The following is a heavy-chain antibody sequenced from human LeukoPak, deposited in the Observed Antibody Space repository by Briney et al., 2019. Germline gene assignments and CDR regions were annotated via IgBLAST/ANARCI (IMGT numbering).Heavy chain of an antibody. CDR2: IDWNSGRI. V-gene: IGHV3-9*01. CDR3: ARDLEITIFGVVISDRDV. Sequence: PGGSLRLSCVGSGFTIHDHAMHWVRQAPGKGLEWVSGIDWNSGRIGYADSVKGRFTISRDNAKNSLYLQMNSLRAEDTAVYYCARDLEITIFGVVISDRDVWGKGTTVTVSS. CDR1: GFTIHDHA. D-gene: IGHD3-3*01. J-gene: IGHJ6*04.